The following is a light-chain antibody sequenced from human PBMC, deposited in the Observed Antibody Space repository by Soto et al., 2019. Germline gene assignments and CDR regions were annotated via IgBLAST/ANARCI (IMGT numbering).Light chain of an antibody. V-gene: IGKV1-39*01. Sequence: DIQMTQSPSPLSASVGDKVTITCRASQSISNYLNWYQQKPGKAPKLLIYAASNLQSGVPSRFSGSGSWTDFTLTISSLQPDDFAAYYCQQSYSTPHTFGPG. CDR1: QSISNY. J-gene: IGKJ3*01. CDR2: AAS. CDR3: QQSYSTPHT.